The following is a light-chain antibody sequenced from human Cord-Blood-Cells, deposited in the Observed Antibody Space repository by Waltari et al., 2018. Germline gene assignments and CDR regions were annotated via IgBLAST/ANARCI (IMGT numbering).Light chain of an antibody. CDR3: QSAASSGTYVV. J-gene: IGLJ2*01. CDR1: ALPKQY. Sequence: SYELTQPPSVSVSPGQTARITCSGDALPKQYAYWYQQKRGQAPVLVIYKDSERPAGIPERFAGSSSATTGTLTISGVQADEEADYYCQSAASSGTYVVFGGGTKLTVL. CDR2: KDS. V-gene: IGLV3-25*02.